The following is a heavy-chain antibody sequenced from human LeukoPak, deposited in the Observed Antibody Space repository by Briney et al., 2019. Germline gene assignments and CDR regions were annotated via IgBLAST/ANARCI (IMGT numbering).Heavy chain of an antibody. D-gene: IGHD3-10*01. J-gene: IGHJ1*01. CDR2: INRSGST. CDR3: ARRGGRVQRYFQH. CDR1: GDSLSGYH. Sequence: PSETLSLTCGVYGDSLSGYHWTYIRQPPGKGLGWIGEINRSGSTNYNPSLKSRVTISLDTSKNQFSLRLTSVTAADTAVYYCARRGGRVQRYFQHWGQGTLVTVSS. V-gene: IGHV4-34*01.